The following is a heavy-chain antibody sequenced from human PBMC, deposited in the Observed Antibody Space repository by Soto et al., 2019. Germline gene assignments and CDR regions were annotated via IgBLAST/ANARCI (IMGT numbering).Heavy chain of an antibody. D-gene: IGHD2-21*02. V-gene: IGHV3-21*01. J-gene: IGHJ6*02. Sequence: LRLSCAASGFTFSSYSMNWVRQAPGKGLEWVSSISSSSSYIYYADSVKGRFTISRDNAKNSLYLQMNSLRAEDTAVYYCARDDSTPQQGVYYYYGMDVWGQGTTVTVSS. CDR1: GFTFSSYS. CDR2: ISSSSSYI. CDR3: ARDDSTPQQGVYYYYGMDV.